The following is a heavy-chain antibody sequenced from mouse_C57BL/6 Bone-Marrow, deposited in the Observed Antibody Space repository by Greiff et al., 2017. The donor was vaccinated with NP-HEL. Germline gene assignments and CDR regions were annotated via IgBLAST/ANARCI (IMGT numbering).Heavy chain of an antibody. D-gene: IGHD2-12*01. Sequence: EVKLMESGPELVKPGASVKISCTASGFSFTGYFMYWVKQSHGKSLEWIGRINPYTGDTFYHHNFKGKATLTVDKSSSTAHMELLSLTSEDFAVYYCAYSSPSSCYAMDYWGQGTSVTVSS. CDR3: AYSSPSSCYAMDY. V-gene: IGHV1-37*01. CDR1: GFSFTGYF. J-gene: IGHJ4*01. CDR2: INPYTGDT.